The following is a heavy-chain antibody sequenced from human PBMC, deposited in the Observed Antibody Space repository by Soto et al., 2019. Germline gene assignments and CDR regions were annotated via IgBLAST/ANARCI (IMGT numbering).Heavy chain of an antibody. D-gene: IGHD3-22*01. Sequence: SETLSLTCTVSGGSISSSRSYWGWIRQPPGQGLEWVGSIYYLEHNYYKPSLGGRVSISVDPSKNQFSLKLNSVTAAYTSVFFFAGLLPYVSSGYQLYYLGQGSLVTVSS. V-gene: IGHV4-39*01. CDR1: GGSISSSRSY. CDR2: IYYLEHN. CDR3: AGLLPYVSSGYQLYY. J-gene: IGHJ4*02.